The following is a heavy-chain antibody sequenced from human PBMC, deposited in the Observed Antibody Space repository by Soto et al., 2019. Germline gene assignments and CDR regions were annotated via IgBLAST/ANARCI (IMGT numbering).Heavy chain of an antibody. CDR2: IRSKAYGGTT. J-gene: IGHJ3*02. CDR3: TRDIYDFWSGYYAFDI. Sequence: GGSLRLSCTASGFTFGDYAMSWFRQAPGKGLEWVGFIRSKAYGGTTEYAASVKGRFTISRDDSKSIAYLQMNSLKTEDTAVYYCTRDIYDFWSGYYAFDIWGQGTMVTVSS. CDR1: GFTFGDYA. V-gene: IGHV3-49*03. D-gene: IGHD3-3*01.